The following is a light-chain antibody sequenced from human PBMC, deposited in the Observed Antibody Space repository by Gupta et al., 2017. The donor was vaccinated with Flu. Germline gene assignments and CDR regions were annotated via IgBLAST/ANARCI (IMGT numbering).Light chain of an antibody. CDR1: NSHSGSNT. CDR3: AQWDDIRDGPV. J-gene: IGLJ2*01. V-gene: IGLV1-44*01. CDR2: KND. Sequence: QSVLTQPPSASGTPGQRVTISCSGTNSHSGSNTVSWYQQFHGAAPKVLIYKNDERPSGAAARFSGTKSGASASLVIDGLQSEDEAIYYCAQWDDIRDGPVFGGGTRLTVL.